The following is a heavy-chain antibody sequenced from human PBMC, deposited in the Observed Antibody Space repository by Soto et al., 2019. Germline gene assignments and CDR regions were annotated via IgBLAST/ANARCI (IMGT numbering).Heavy chain of an antibody. J-gene: IGHJ6*02. Sequence: GSLRLSCAASGFSFSKAWMSWVRLTPGKGLEWVAVISYDGSNKYYADSVKGRFTISRDNSKNTLYLQMNSLRAEDTAVYYCAREGIQLWLHYYGMDVWGQGTTVTVSS. CDR1: GFSFSKAW. CDR2: ISYDGSNK. V-gene: IGHV3-30-3*01. D-gene: IGHD5-18*01. CDR3: AREGIQLWLHYYGMDV.